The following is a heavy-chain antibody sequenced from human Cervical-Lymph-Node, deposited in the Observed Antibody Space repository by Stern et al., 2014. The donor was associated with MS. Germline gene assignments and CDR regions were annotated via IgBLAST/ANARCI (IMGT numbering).Heavy chain of an antibody. CDR3: ARGPLEGVGSATYYYGMDV. D-gene: IGHD3-10*01. Sequence: QLQLQESGPGLVKPSQTLSLTCTVSGGSIGSGSYYWSWIRQHPGKGLEWIGYIYYTGISYYNPSLRSRLIISLDMSKSQLSLKLNSVTAADAAVYFCARGPLEGVGSATYYYGMDVWGQGTTVTVSS. CDR1: GGSIGSGSYY. CDR2: IYYTGIS. J-gene: IGHJ6*02. V-gene: IGHV4-31*03.